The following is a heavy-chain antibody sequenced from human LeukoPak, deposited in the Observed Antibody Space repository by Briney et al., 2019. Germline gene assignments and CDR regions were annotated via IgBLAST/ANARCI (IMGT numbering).Heavy chain of an antibody. CDR3: TRVLSYYYDSGGYYGPFDY. V-gene: IGHV3-49*04. J-gene: IGHJ4*02. D-gene: IGHD3-22*01. CDR2: IRSKAYGGTT. Sequence: GGSLRLSCTASGFTFGDYAMSWVRQAPGKGLEWVGFIRSKAYGGTTEYAASVKGRFTISRDDSKSIAYLQMNSLKTEDTAVYYCTRVLSYYYDSGGYYGPFDYWGQGTLVTVSS. CDR1: GFTFGDYA.